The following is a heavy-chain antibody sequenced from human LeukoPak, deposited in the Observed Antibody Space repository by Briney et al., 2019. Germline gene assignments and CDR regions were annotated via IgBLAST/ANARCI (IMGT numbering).Heavy chain of an antibody. CDR3: AREDGDYPYYYYGMDV. J-gene: IGHJ6*02. D-gene: IGHD4-17*01. CDR2: INSDGGST. V-gene: IGHV3-74*01. Sequence: GGSLRLSCAASGFTFSSYWMHWVRQAPGKGLVWVSRINSDGGSTSYADSVKGRFTISRDNAKNTLYLQMNSLRAEDTAVYYCAREDGDYPYYYYGMDVWGQGTTVTVSS. CDR1: GFTFSSYW.